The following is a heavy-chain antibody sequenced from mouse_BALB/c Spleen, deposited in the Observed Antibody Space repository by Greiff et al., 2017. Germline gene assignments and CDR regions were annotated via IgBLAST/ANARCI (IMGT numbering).Heavy chain of an antibody. CDR1: GDSITSGY. V-gene: IGHV3-8*02. D-gene: IGHD2-1*01. Sequence: EVKLMESGPSLVKPSQTLSLTCSVTGDSITSGYWNWIRKFPGNKLEYMGYISYSGSTYYNPSLKSRISITRDTSKNQYYLQLNSVTTEDTATYYCARRGGNYGAMDYWGQGTSVTVSS. CDR2: ISYSGST. J-gene: IGHJ4*01. CDR3: ARRGGNYGAMDY.